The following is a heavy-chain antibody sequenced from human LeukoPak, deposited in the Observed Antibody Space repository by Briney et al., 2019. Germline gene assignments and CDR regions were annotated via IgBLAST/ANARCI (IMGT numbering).Heavy chain of an antibody. CDR3: ARDRRPTIYGGLDS. V-gene: IGHV3-7*01. CDR1: GFTFSDYY. Sequence: GGSLRLSCAASGFTFSDYYMSWLRQAPGKGREWVANIKHDGSDSFYVDSVKGRFTSSRDNSENSLYLQMHSLRVEDTAMYFCARDRRPTIYGGLDSWGQGTVVTVSS. CDR2: IKHDGSDS. J-gene: IGHJ4*02. D-gene: IGHD4-17*01.